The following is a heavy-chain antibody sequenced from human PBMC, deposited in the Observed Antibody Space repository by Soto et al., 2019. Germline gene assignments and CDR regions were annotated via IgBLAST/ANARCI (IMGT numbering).Heavy chain of an antibody. J-gene: IGHJ6*03. Sequence: LSLTCAASGFTFSNAWMSWVRQAPGKGLEWVGRIKSKTDGGTTDYAAPVKGRFTISRDDSKNTLYLQMNSLKTEDTAVYYCTTVPNYDFWSGYYMDVWGKGTTVTVSS. D-gene: IGHD3-3*01. CDR2: IKSKTDGGTT. V-gene: IGHV3-15*01. CDR1: GFTFSNAW. CDR3: TTVPNYDFWSGYYMDV.